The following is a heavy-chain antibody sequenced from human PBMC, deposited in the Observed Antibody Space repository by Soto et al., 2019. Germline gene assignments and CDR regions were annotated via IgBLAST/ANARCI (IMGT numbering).Heavy chain of an antibody. CDR3: AKSRGYSSSGVDV. Sequence: PGGSLILSCAPSGFTFSSYAMTWARRPPGKGLEWVSGMSGSGGITYYADCVKGRFTISRDNSKNALYLQMNSLRADDTAVYYCAKSRGYSSSGVDVWGQGTTVTVSS. D-gene: IGHD6-13*01. CDR1: GFTFSSYA. J-gene: IGHJ6*02. V-gene: IGHV3-23*01. CDR2: MSGSGGIT.